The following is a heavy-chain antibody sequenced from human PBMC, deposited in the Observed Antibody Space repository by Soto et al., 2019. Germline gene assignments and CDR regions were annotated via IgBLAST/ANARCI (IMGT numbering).Heavy chain of an antibody. D-gene: IGHD3-22*01. CDR3: ARGFYDSSGYLEPLYFDY. V-gene: IGHV1-8*01. CDR1: GHTFTSYE. J-gene: IGHJ4*02. Sequence: ASVKVSCKASGHTFTSYEIKWVRQATGQGLEWMGWMNPNSGNTGYAQKLQARVSMARITSISTAYMELSSLRSEDTAVYYCARGFYDSSGYLEPLYFDYWGQGTLVTVSS. CDR2: MNPNSGNT.